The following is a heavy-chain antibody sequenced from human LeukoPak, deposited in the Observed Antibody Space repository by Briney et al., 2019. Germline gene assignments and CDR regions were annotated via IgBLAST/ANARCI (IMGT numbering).Heavy chain of an antibody. CDR2: IYHSGST. CDR3: ARGYYDSSGYYWNYFDY. J-gene: IGHJ4*02. V-gene: IGHV4-38-2*01. CDR1: GYSISSGYH. Sequence: PSETLSLTCAVSGYSISSGYHWGWIRQPPGKGLEWIGSIYHSGSTYYNPSLKSRVTISLDTSKNQSSLKLSSVTAADTAVYYCARGYYDSSGYYWNYFDYWGQGTLVTVSS. D-gene: IGHD3-22*01.